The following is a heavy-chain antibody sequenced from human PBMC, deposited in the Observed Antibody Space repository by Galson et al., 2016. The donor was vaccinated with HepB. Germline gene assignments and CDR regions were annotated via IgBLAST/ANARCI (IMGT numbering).Heavy chain of an antibody. CDR1: GFTFSSYA. CDR2: IWYDGSNK. CDR3: ARGLVVVGPNDYYGMDI. Sequence: SLRLSCAASGFTFSSYAMHWVRQAPGKGLEWVAVIWYDGSNKYYVDSVKGRFTISRDNSKNTLYLQMNSLRAGDTAVYSCARGLVVVGPNDYYGMDIWGQGTTVTVS. D-gene: IGHD2-15*01. J-gene: IGHJ6*02. V-gene: IGHV3-33*01.